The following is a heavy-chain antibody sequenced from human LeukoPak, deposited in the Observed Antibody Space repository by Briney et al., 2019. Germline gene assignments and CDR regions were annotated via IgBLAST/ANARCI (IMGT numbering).Heavy chain of an antibody. Sequence: GGSLRLSCAGSGFTSSSYTMNWVRQAPGKGLEWVSSISSGANYIYYADSVKGRFTISRDNAKNSLYLEMSSLRGEDTAMYYCAREGPYGGKFDYWGQGTLVTVSS. D-gene: IGHD4-23*01. V-gene: IGHV3-21*01. CDR1: GFTSSSYT. J-gene: IGHJ4*02. CDR2: ISSGANYI. CDR3: AREGPYGGKFDY.